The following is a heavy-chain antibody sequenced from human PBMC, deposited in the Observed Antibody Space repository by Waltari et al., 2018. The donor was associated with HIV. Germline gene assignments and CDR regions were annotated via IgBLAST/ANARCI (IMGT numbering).Heavy chain of an antibody. J-gene: IGHJ6*02. Sequence: EVQLLESGGGLVQPGGSLRLSCSAFGLTFSSYAISWVRRAPGKGLGGVSAISGSGGSTDYADSVKGRFTISRDNPKNTLYLQMNSLRAEDTAVYYCAKDPMDIVATINYYGMDVWGQGTTVTVSS. V-gene: IGHV3-23*01. CDR2: ISGSGGST. D-gene: IGHD5-12*01. CDR3: AKDPMDIVATINYYGMDV. CDR1: GLTFSSYA.